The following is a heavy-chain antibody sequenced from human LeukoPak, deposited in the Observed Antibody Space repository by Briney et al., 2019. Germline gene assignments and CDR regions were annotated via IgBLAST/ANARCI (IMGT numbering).Heavy chain of an antibody. Sequence: GGSLRLSCAVSGFIFSRYSMNWVRLAPGKGLEWVSSISTSSSYIYYADSLKGLFTVSRDNSKNSLYLQMNSLRAEDTAVYYCARDSDGVAGSTSYFQHWGQGTLVTVSS. CDR2: ISTSSSYI. V-gene: IGHV3-21*01. CDR3: ARDSDGVAGSTSYFQH. CDR1: GFIFSRYS. J-gene: IGHJ1*01. D-gene: IGHD6-19*01.